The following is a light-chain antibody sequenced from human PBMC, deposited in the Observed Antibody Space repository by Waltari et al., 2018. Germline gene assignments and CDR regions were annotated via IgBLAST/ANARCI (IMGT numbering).Light chain of an antibody. V-gene: IGLV2-23*02. Sequence: QSALTQPASVSGSPGQSITISCTGTSSDVGGYNSVSWYQQHPGKAPKLMIYDVTKRPSRVSDRFSGSKSGNTASLTISGLQAEDEADYYCCSYAGSSTLVFGGGTKLTVL. CDR3: CSYAGSSTLV. CDR2: DVT. CDR1: SSDVGGYNS. J-gene: IGLJ2*01.